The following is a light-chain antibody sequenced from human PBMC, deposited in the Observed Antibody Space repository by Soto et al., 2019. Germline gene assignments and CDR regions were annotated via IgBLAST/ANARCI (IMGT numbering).Light chain of an antibody. CDR2: GAS. CDR3: QQYDTSPLTYT. J-gene: IGKJ2*01. Sequence: EVVLTQSPGTLSLSPGERVTLSCRTSQSVRSTFLAWYQQKPGQAPRPLIYGASTRATGIPDRFSGSGSGTDFTLTIIRLEPEDFAVYYCQQYDTSPLTYTFGQGTKLEIK. V-gene: IGKV3-20*01. CDR1: QSVRSTF.